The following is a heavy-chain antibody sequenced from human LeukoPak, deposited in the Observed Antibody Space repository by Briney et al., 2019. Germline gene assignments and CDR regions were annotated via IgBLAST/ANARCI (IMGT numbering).Heavy chain of an antibody. CDR1: GYTFTSYY. CDR2: INPSGGST. Sequence: ASVKVSCKVSGYTFTSYYMHWVRQAPGQGLEWMGIINPSGGSTSYAQKFQGRVTMTRDMSTSTVYMELSSLRSEDTAVYYCARASCSGGSCYFLFLDYWGQGTLVTVSS. J-gene: IGHJ4*02. D-gene: IGHD2-15*01. CDR3: ARASCSGGSCYFLFLDY. V-gene: IGHV1-46*01.